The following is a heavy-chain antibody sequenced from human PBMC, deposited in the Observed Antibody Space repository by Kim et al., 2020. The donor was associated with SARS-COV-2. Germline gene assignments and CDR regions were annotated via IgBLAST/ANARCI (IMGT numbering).Heavy chain of an antibody. V-gene: IGHV5-51*01. CDR2: IYPGDSDT. D-gene: IGHD2-2*01. CDR1: GYSFTSYW. CDR3: ARSDIVVVPAAIFRGAFDI. Sequence: GESLKISCKGSGYSFTSYWIGWVRQMPGKGLEWMGIIYPGDSDTRYSPSFQGQVTISADKSISTAYLQWSSLKASDTAMYYCARSDIVVVPAAIFRGAFDIWGQGTMVTVSS. J-gene: IGHJ3*02.